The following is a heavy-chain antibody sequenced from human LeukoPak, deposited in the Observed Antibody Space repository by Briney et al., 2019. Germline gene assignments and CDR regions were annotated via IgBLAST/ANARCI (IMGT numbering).Heavy chain of an antibody. J-gene: IGHJ6*03. Sequence: QTGGSLRLSCAASGFTFSSYSMNWVRQAPGKGLEWVSYISSSSSTIYYADSVKGRFTISRDNAKNSLYLQMNSLRAEDTAVYYCARREYDFWSGYYPAYYYYYMDVWGKGTTVTISS. CDR2: ISSSSSTI. CDR1: GFTFSSYS. V-gene: IGHV3-48*01. CDR3: ARREYDFWSGYYPAYYYYYMDV. D-gene: IGHD3-3*01.